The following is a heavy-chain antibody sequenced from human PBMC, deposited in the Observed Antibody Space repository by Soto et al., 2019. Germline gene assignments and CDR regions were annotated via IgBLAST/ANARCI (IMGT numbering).Heavy chain of an antibody. Sequence: LSLTCSVSGGSVSDKTYYWSWIRQPPGKRLEWIGYVYYSGTTNYNPSLKSRVTISVDLSKNRFSLRLSSVTTADTALYYCARTTAVPNALRSRYFFDYWGQGTLVTVSS. J-gene: IGHJ4*02. D-gene: IGHD4-17*01. V-gene: IGHV4-61*01. CDR3: ARTTAVPNALRSRYFFDY. CDR2: VYYSGTT. CDR1: GGSVSDKTYY.